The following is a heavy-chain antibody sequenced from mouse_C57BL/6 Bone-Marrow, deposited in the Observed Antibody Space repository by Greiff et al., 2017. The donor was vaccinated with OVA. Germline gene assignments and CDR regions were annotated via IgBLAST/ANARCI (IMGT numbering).Heavy chain of an antibody. V-gene: IGHV8-8*01. D-gene: IGHD2-1*01. J-gene: IGHJ2*01. CDR3: ARFGNYVGYFDY. CDR1: GFSLSTFGMG. Sequence: QVQLQQSGPGILQPSQTLSLTCSFSGFSLSTFGMGVGWIRQPSGKGLEWLAHIWWDDDKYYNPALKSRLTISKDTSKNQVFLKIANVDTADTATYSCARFGNYVGYFDYWGQGTTLTVSS. CDR2: IWWDDDK.